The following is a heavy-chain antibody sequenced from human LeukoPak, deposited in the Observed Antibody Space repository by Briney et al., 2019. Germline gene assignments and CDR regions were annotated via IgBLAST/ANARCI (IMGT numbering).Heavy chain of an antibody. D-gene: IGHD1-26*01. CDR2: ISGRGDVI. J-gene: IGHJ4*02. CDR1: GFTFSNYE. V-gene: IGHV3-48*03. CDR3: ARPYYVAANYYFDY. Sequence: TGGSLRLSCAASGFTFSNYEMNWVRQAPGKGLEWASYISGRGDVIYYADSVKGRFTISRDNAKNSLYLQMNSLRAEDTAVYYCARPYYVAANYYFDYWGQGTLVTVSS.